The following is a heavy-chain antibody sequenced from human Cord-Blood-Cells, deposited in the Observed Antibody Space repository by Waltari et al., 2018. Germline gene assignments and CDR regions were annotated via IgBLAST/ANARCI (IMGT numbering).Heavy chain of an antibody. CDR2: FDPEDGET. V-gene: IGHV1-24*01. Sequence: QVQLVQSGAEVKKPGASVQVSCKVSGYTLPDLSMHSVRQAPGKGLEWMGGFDPEDGETIYAQKFQGRVTMTEDTSTDTAYMELSSLRSEDTAVYYCATGAVRWRWFDPWGQGTLVTVSS. D-gene: IGHD3-10*01. CDR1: GYTLPDLS. CDR3: ATGAVRWRWFDP. J-gene: IGHJ5*02.